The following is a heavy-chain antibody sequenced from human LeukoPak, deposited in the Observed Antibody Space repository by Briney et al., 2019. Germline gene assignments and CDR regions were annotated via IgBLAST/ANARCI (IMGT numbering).Heavy chain of an antibody. CDR2: IYHSGNT. D-gene: IGHD2-15*01. CDR1: GDSISSSNW. J-gene: IGHJ4*02. Sequence: PSETLSLTCAVSGDSISSSNWWSWVRQPPGKGLEWIGEIYHSGNTNYNPSLKSRVTISVDKSTNQLSLRLTSVTAADTAVYYCARDVGARIEGYWGQGTLVTVSS. CDR3: ARDVGARIEGY. V-gene: IGHV4-4*02.